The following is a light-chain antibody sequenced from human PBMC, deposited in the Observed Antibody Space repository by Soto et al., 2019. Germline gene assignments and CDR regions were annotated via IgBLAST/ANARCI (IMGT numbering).Light chain of an antibody. J-gene: IGLJ1*01. V-gene: IGLV2-14*01. Sequence: QSVLTQPASVSGSPGQSITISCAGTSSDVGGYNYVSWYQQHPGKAPKLMIYEVSNRPSGVSTRVSGSKSGNTASLTISGLQAEDEADYYCSSYTISTTLDFATGTKVTVL. CDR3: SSYTISTTLD. CDR1: SSDVGGYNY. CDR2: EVS.